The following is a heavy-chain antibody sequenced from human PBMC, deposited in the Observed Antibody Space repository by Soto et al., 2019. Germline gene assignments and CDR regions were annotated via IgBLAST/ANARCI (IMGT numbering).Heavy chain of an antibody. D-gene: IGHD6-13*01. V-gene: IGHV1-18*01. Sequence: ASVKVSCKASGYTFTNYGISWVRQAPGQGLEWMGWISAYNGNTNYAQKIQGRDTMTTDTSTSTAYMELRSLRSDDTAVYYCARGRTSSPHFYVMDVWGQGTTVTVSS. CDR1: GYTFTNYG. CDR3: ARGRTSSPHFYVMDV. CDR2: ISAYNGNT. J-gene: IGHJ6*02.